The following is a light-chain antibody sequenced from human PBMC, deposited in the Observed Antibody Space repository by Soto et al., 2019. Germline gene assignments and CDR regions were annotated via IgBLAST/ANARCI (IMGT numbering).Light chain of an antibody. Sequence: EIVLTQSPGTLSLSPGERATLPCRASQTVRNNYLAWYQQKPGQAPRLLIYDASSRATGIPDRFSGGGSGTEFTLTIDSLQSEDFAVYYCQQYNNWPRTFGQGTKVDIK. J-gene: IGKJ1*01. CDR2: DAS. CDR3: QQYNNWPRT. CDR1: QTVRNNY. V-gene: IGKV3D-20*02.